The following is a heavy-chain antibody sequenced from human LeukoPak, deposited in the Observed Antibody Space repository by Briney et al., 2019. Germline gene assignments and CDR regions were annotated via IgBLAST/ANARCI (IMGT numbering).Heavy chain of an antibody. D-gene: IGHD1-7*01. CDR3: ARENYDLYFDY. CDR2: ISGDGSHT. Sequence: PGGSLRLSCVGSGFTFSGSAMGWVRQAPGKGLEWVSVISGDGSHTHYVDSVKGRFTISRDNSKNTLYLQMISLRGDDTATYYCARENYDLYFDYWGHGTLVTVSS. V-gene: IGHV3-23*01. CDR1: GFTFSGSA. J-gene: IGHJ4*01.